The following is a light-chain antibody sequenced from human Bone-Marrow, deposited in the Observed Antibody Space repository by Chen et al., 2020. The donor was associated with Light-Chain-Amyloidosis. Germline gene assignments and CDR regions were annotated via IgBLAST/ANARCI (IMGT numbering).Light chain of an antibody. CDR3: QSADSSGTYEVI. CDR1: DLPTKY. Sequence: SYELTGPPSVSVSTGQTGRITCSGDDLPTKYAYWYQQKPGQAPVLVIHRDTERPSGSSERFSGSSSGTTATLTISGVQAEDEADYHCQSADSSGTYEVIFGGGTKLTVL. J-gene: IGLJ2*01. V-gene: IGLV3-25*03. CDR2: RDT.